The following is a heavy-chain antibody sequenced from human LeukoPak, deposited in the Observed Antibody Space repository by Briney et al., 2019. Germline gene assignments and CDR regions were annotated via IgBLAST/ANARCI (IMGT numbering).Heavy chain of an antibody. CDR2: ISGSGGST. Sequence: GGSLRLSCAASGFTFSSYSMNWVRQAPGKGLEWVSVISGSGGSTYYADSVKGRFTISRDNSENTLYLQMNGLRAEDTAVYYCARGSAAPDSWGQGALVTVSS. CDR1: GFTFSSYS. V-gene: IGHV3-23*01. CDR3: ARGSAAPDS. J-gene: IGHJ4*02. D-gene: IGHD6-6*01.